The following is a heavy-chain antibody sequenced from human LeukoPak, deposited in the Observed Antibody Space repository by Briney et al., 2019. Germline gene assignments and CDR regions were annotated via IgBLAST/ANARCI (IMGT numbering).Heavy chain of an antibody. D-gene: IGHD3-22*01. Sequence: GGSLRLSCAASGFSFTTYWMGWVRQAPGKGLEWVANINQDESSQYYVDAVRGRFTISRDNAKNSLYLQMNSLRAEDTALYYCAREKPFYDSSGYYYPIAFDYWGQGTLVTVSS. CDR3: AREKPFYDSSGYYYPIAFDY. V-gene: IGHV3-7*03. CDR2: INQDESSQ. CDR1: GFSFTTYW. J-gene: IGHJ4*02.